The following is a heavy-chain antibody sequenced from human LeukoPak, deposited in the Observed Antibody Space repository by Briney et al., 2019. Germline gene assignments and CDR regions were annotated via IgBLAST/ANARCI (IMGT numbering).Heavy chain of an antibody. V-gene: IGHV4-39*07. Sequence: SETLSLTCTVSGGSITSRAYDWGWIRQPPGKGLEWIGSVYYSGSTYHNPSLKSRVTMSVDTSKNQFSLKLSSVTAADTAVYYCASLDYGGNYVDDWGRRTLVTVSS. CDR3: ASLDYGGNYVDD. D-gene: IGHD4-23*01. J-gene: IGHJ4*02. CDR2: VYYSGST. CDR1: GGSITSRAYD.